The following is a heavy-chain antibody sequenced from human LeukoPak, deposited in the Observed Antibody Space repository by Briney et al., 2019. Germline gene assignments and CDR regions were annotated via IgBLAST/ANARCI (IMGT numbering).Heavy chain of an antibody. V-gene: IGHV1-24*01. CDR3: ATVWGVYGDIVVVPAVHNWFDP. CDR2: FDPEDGET. D-gene: IGHD2-2*01. J-gene: IGHJ5*02. CDR1: GYTLTELS. Sequence: ASVKVSCKVSGYTLTELSMHWVRQAPGKGLEWMGGFDPEDGETIYAQKFQGRVTMTEDTSTDTAYMELSSLRSEDTAVCYCATVWGVYGDIVVVPAVHNWFDPWGQGTLVTVSS.